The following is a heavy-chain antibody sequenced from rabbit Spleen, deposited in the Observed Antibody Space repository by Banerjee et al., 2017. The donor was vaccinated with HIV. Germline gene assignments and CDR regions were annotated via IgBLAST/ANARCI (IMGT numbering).Heavy chain of an antibody. CDR1: GFSFSSSYY. CDR2: INAITGKA. CDR3: ARDTGSSFSSYGMDL. Sequence: QEQLVESGGDLVKPGTSLTLTCTASGFSFSSSYYICWVRQAPGKGLEWIACINAITGKAVYANWAKGRFTISKTSSTTVTLQMTSLTAADTATYFCARDTGSSFSSYGMDLWGPGTLVTVS. V-gene: IGHV1S45*01. D-gene: IGHD8-1*01. J-gene: IGHJ6*01.